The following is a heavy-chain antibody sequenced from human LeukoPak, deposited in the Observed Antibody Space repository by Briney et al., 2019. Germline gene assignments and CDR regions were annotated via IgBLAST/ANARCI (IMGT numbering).Heavy chain of an antibody. D-gene: IGHD5-24*01. CDR3: AKDQNAYNYVFDY. CDR2: ITGSGGGT. Sequence: GGSLRLSCAASGFTFSSYAMSWVRQAPGKGVEWVSTITGSGGGTYYADSVKGRFSISRDNSKNTLYLQMNSLRAEDTALYYCAKDQNAYNYVFDYWGQGTLVTVSS. V-gene: IGHV3-23*01. CDR1: GFTFSSYA. J-gene: IGHJ4*02.